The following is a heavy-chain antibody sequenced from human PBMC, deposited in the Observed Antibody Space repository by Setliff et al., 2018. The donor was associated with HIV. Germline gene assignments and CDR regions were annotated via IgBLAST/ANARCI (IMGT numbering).Heavy chain of an antibody. V-gene: IGHV4-61*09. J-gene: IGHJ4*02. CDR3: ARHDGGGWYVRVLATSFDY. Sequence: SETLSLTCTVSGGSISSGTCYWSWIRQPAGKGLEWIGHIYTDGSTNFNPSLRSRVTISADTPKNQLSLKLTSVTAADTAVYYCARHDGGGWYVRVLATSFDYWGQGTLVTVSS. CDR1: GGSISSGTCY. CDR2: IYTDGST. D-gene: IGHD6-19*01.